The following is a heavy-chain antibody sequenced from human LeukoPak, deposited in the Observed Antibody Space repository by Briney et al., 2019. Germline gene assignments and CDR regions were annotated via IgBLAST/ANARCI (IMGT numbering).Heavy chain of an antibody. CDR3: ATHSSGWYGRGRLFDY. CDR1: GGSISSYY. V-gene: IGHV4-59*08. J-gene: IGHJ4*02. Sequence: SETLSLTCTVSGGSISSYYWSWIRQPPGKGLEWIGYIYYSGSTNYNPSLKSRVTISVDTSKNQFSLKLSSVTAADTAVYYCATHSSGWYGRGRLFDYWGQGTLVTVSS. D-gene: IGHD6-19*01. CDR2: IYYSGST.